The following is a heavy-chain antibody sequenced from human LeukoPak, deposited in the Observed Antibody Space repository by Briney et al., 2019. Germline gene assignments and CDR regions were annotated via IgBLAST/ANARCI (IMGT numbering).Heavy chain of an antibody. CDR1: GGSISSSSYY. CDR2: IYYSGST. D-gene: IGHD1/OR15-1a*01. CDR3: ERQKWEQQGRDYFNGLDV. V-gene: IGHV4-39*07. Sequence: SETLSLTCTVSGGSISSSSYYWGWIRQPPGKGLEWIGSIYYSGSTYYNPSLKSRVNISVDTSKNQFSLKLSSVTAAATDVYYCERQKWEQQGRDYFNGLDVWGPGTTVIVSS. J-gene: IGHJ6*02.